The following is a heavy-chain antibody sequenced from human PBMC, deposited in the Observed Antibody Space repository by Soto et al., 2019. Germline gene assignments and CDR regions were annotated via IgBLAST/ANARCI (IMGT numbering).Heavy chain of an antibody. CDR3: ARGVDGGGPDY. Sequence: QVQLVESGGGVVQPGRSLRLSCAASGFTFSNYGMNWVRQAPGKGLEWVAVIWYDGSNKHYADSVKGRFTISRDNSKNTLDLQMNSLRAEDTAVYYCARGVDGGGPDYWGQGTLVTVSS. CDR2: IWYDGSNK. V-gene: IGHV3-33*01. J-gene: IGHJ4*02. CDR1: GFTFSNYG. D-gene: IGHD3-16*01.